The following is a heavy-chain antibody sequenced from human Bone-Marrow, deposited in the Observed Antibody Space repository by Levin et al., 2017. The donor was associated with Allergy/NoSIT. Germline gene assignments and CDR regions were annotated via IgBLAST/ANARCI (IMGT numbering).Heavy chain of an antibody. D-gene: IGHD6-19*01. Sequence: RSQTLSLTCTVSGGSVSSGSYYWSWIRQPPGKGLEWIGYIYYSGSTNYNPSLKSRVTISVDTSKNQFSLKLSSVTAADTAVYYCARDRTPGYTSGWAEFDPWGQGTLVTVSS. CDR1: GGSVSSGSYY. CDR3: ARDRTPGYTSGWAEFDP. V-gene: IGHV4-61*01. CDR2: IYYSGST. J-gene: IGHJ5*02.